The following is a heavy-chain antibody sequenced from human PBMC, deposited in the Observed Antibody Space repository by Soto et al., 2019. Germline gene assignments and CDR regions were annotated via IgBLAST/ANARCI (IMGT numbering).Heavy chain of an antibody. CDR3: ARELRSYSGAYSDH. J-gene: IGHJ4*02. CDR2: VSYDGTKT. V-gene: IGHV3-30*03. D-gene: IGHD1-26*01. Sequence: PGGSLRLSCAASGFTLNIYWMHWVRQAPGKGLEWLAVVSYDGTKTMYTDSVKGRISISRDNARNTLFLQMDSLTAEDTALYYCARELRSYSGAYSDHWGQGTPVTVSS. CDR1: GFTLNIYW.